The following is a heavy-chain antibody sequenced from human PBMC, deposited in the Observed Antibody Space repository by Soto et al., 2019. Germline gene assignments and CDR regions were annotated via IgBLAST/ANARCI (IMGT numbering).Heavy chain of an antibody. V-gene: IGHV3-23*01. CDR2: MTGSGGDI. D-gene: IGHD5-12*01. J-gene: IGHJ4*02. CDR3: AKDAVYNDGLWLVAN. CDR1: GFSFSRYA. Sequence: GGSLGLSCAASGFSFSRYAMMWVRQAPGKGQEWVAGMTGSGGDIRYADSVKGRFTISKDNSKNTLYLQMNSLRAEDTAIYYCAKDAVYNDGLWLVANWGQGTLVTVSS.